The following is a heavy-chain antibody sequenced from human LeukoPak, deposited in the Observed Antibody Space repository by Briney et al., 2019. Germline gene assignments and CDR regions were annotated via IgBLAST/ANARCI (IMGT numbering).Heavy chain of an antibody. V-gene: IGHV4-59*10. CDR3: ARDDYGGNAFDY. CDR1: GGSFSGYY. CDR2: IYTSGST. D-gene: IGHD4-23*01. Sequence: SETLSLTCAVYGGSFSGYYWSWIRQPPGKGLEWIGRIYTSGSTNYNPSLKSRVTMSVDTSKNQFSLKLSSVTAADTAVYYCARDDYGGNAFDYWGQGTLVTVSS. J-gene: IGHJ4*02.